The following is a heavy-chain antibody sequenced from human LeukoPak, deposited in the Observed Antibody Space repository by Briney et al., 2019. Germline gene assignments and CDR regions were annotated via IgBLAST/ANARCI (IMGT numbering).Heavy chain of an antibody. V-gene: IGHV3-30-3*01. CDR1: GFTFSSYA. CDR2: ISYDGSNK. D-gene: IGHD6-6*01. Sequence: GRSLRLSCAASGFTFSSYAMHWVRQAPGKGLEWVAVISYDGSNKYYADSVKGRFTISRDNSKNTLYLQMNSLRAEDTAVYYCARQYSSSYYFDYWGQGTLVTVSS. CDR3: ARQYSSSYYFDY. J-gene: IGHJ4*02.